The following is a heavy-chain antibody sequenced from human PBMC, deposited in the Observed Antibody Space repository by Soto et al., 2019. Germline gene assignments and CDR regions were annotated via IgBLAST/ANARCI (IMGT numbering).Heavy chain of an antibody. Sequence: GGSLRLSCAASGFTFSSYAMHCVRQAPGKGLEWVAVISYDGSNKYYSDSVKVRCTISRDKCRHTLYRKMNSLRVEDKAVYHCARDLVLGARGNDTCCYRRDVCGKGPTVAVSS. CDR2: ISYDGSNK. J-gene: IGHJ6*04. V-gene: IGHV3-30-3*01. D-gene: IGHD1-1*01. CDR3: ARDLVLGARGNDTCCYRRDV. CDR1: GFTFSSYA.